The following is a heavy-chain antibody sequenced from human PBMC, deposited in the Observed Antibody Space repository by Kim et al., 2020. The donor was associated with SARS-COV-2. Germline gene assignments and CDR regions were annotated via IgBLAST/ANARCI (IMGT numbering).Heavy chain of an antibody. V-gene: IGHV3-30*07. CDR3: ARDRTDIAVSNWFDP. J-gene: IGHJ5*02. Sequence: DSVKGRFTISRDNSKNTLYLQMNSLRAEDTAVYYGARDRTDIAVSNWFDPWGQGTLVTVSS. D-gene: IGHD6-19*01.